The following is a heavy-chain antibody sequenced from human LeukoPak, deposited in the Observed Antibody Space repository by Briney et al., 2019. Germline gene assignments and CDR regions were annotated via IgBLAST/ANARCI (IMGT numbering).Heavy chain of an antibody. V-gene: IGHV3-7*01. Sequence: GGSLRLSCAASGFTFSSYLMSWVRQAPGKGLEWVANIKKGGSEKYYVDSVKGRFTISRDNGKNSLYLQMNSLSAEDTAVYYCARQDSPYSYDSSGYSDYWGQGTLVTVSS. J-gene: IGHJ4*02. D-gene: IGHD3-22*01. CDR1: GFTFSSYL. CDR3: ARQDSPYSYDSSGYSDY. CDR2: IKKGGSEK.